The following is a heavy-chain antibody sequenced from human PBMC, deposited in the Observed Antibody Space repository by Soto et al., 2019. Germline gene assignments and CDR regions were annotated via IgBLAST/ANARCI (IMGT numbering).Heavy chain of an antibody. CDR2: IYYSGST. CDR3: ARHYYDSSGYYGYFQH. V-gene: IGHV4-59*08. CDR1: GGSISSYY. D-gene: IGHD3-22*01. J-gene: IGHJ1*01. Sequence: QVQLQESGPGLVKPSETLSLTCTVSGGSISSYYWSWIRQPPGKGLEWIGYIYYSGSTNYNPSLKSRVTTSVDTSKNQFSLKLSSVTAADTAVYYCARHYYDSSGYYGYFQHWGQGTLVTVSS.